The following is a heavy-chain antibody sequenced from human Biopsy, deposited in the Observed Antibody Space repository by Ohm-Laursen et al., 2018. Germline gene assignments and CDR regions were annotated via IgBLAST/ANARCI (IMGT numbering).Heavy chain of an antibody. J-gene: IGHJ2*01. Sequence: TLSLTCTVSGVYINTGGYYWTWIRKHPGTGLEWIGYIHYSGNTLYNPSLKSRLTISVDTSRNQFSLKLNSVTAADTAVYYCARRPYGGTRYWYFDLWGRGTLVTVSS. CDR1: GVYINTGGYY. D-gene: IGHD4-23*01. CDR3: ARRPYGGTRYWYFDL. CDR2: IHYSGNT. V-gene: IGHV4-31*03.